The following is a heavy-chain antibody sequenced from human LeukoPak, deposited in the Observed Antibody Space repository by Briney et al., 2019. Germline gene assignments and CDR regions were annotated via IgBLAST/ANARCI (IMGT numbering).Heavy chain of an antibody. CDR2: IIPIFGIA. Sequence: SVKVSCKASGGTFSSYAISWVRQAPGQGLEWMGRIIPIFGIANYAQKFQGRVTITADKSTSTAYMELSSLRSEDAAVYYCARDRVDCSSTSCSYRGYYYYGMDVWGQGTTVTVSS. V-gene: IGHV1-69*04. D-gene: IGHD2-2*01. CDR1: GGTFSSYA. J-gene: IGHJ6*02. CDR3: ARDRVDCSSTSCSYRGYYYYGMDV.